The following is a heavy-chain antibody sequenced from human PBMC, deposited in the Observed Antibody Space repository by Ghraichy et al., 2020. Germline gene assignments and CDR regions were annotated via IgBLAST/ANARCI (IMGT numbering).Heavy chain of an antibody. CDR1: GGSISSSSYY. Sequence: SETLSLTCTVSGGSISSSSYYWGWIRQPPGKGLEWIGSIYYSGSTYYNPSLKSRVTISVDTSKNQFSLKLSSVTAADTAVYYCARTKLELFVFDYWGQGTLVTVSS. CDR2: IYYSGST. V-gene: IGHV4-39*01. D-gene: IGHD1-7*01. CDR3: ARTKLELFVFDY. J-gene: IGHJ4*02.